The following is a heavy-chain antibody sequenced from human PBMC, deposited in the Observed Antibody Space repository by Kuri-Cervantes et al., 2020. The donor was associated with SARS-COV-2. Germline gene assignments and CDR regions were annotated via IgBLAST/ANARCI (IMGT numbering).Heavy chain of an antibody. CDR1: EDTFTAYY. V-gene: IGHV1-2*02. Sequence: ASVKVSCKTSEDTFTAYYIHWVRQAPGQGLEWMGWINPNSGGTNYAQKFQGRVTMTRDTSISTAYMELSRLRSDDTAVYYCARDNRWGVYLTPFDYWGQGTLVTVSS. CDR3: ARDNRWGVYLTPFDY. CDR2: INPNSGGT. D-gene: IGHD6-13*01. J-gene: IGHJ4*02.